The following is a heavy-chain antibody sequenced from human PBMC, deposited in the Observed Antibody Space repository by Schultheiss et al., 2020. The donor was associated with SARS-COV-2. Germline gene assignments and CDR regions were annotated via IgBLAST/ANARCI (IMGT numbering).Heavy chain of an antibody. Sequence: GGSLRLSCAASGFTFSDHQMNWIRQAPGKGLEWISYIISSGRTTYYADSVKGRFTVSRDNAKNSLYLQMNSLRAEDTAVYYCARVRSGANSPFDYWGQGTLVTVSS. V-gene: IGHV3-11*04. J-gene: IGHJ4*02. CDR3: ARVRSGANSPFDY. D-gene: IGHD2-15*01. CDR2: IISSGRTT. CDR1: GFTFSDHQ.